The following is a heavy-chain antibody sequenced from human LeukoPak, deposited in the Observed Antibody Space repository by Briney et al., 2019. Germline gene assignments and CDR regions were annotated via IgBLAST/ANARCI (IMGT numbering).Heavy chain of an antibody. V-gene: IGHV1-2*02. CDR2: INPNSGGT. CDR1: GYTFTGYY. Sequence: ASVKVSCKASGYTFTGYYMHWVRQAPGQGLEWMGWINPNSGGTNYAQKFQGRVTMTRDTSFSTAYMELSRLRSDDTAVYYCARGGHDFSGYSTWFDPWGQGTLVTVSS. D-gene: IGHD3-3*01. CDR3: ARGGHDFSGYSTWFDP. J-gene: IGHJ5*02.